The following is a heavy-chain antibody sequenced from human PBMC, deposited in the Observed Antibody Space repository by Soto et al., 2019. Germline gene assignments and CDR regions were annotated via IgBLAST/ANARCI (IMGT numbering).Heavy chain of an antibody. J-gene: IGHJ6*02. CDR3: ARVSSSSLIYYYYYGMDV. Sequence: TLSLTCAVSGGSISSSNWWSWVRQPPGKGLEWIGEIYHSGSTNYNPSLKSRVTISVDKSKNQFSLKLSSVTAADTAVYYCARVSSSSLIYYYYYGMDVWGQGTTVTVSS. D-gene: IGHD6-6*01. CDR1: GGSISSSNW. CDR2: IYHSGST. V-gene: IGHV4-4*02.